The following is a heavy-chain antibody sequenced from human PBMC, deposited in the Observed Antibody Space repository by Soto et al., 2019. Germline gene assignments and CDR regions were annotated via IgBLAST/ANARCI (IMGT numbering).Heavy chain of an antibody. CDR1: GFTFSSYG. J-gene: IGHJ4*01. D-gene: IGHD6-19*01. CDR2: IWYDGSNK. Sequence: GESLKISCAASGFTFSSYGMHWVRQAPGKGLEWVAVIWYDGSNKYYADSVKGRFTISRDNSKNTLYLQMNSLRAEDTAVYYCARDPSPYTSGWYGIDFWGLGTLVT. V-gene: IGHV3-33*01. CDR3: ARDPSPYTSGWYGIDF.